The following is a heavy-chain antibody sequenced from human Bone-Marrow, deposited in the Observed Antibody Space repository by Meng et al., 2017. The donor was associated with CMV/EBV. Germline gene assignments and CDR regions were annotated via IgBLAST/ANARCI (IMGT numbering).Heavy chain of an antibody. CDR2: MYCCGST. CDR3: ARELDYDFWSGTRLDY. V-gene: IGHV4-39*07. CDR1: GSISSSSYY. Sequence: GSISSSSYYWDWIRQPPGKGLEWIGSMYCCGSTYYNPSLKSRVTISIDTSKNHFSLNLSSATAADTAVYYCARELDYDFWSGTRLDYWGQGTLVTVSS. J-gene: IGHJ4*02. D-gene: IGHD3-3*01.